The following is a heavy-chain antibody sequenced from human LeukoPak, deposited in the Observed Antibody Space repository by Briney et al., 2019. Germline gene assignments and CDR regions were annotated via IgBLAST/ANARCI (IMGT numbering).Heavy chain of an antibody. CDR3: ARDLSADGI. CDR2: ISAYNGNT. Sequence: ASVKVSCKASGYTFIDYYLHWVRQAPGQGLEWMGWISAYNGNTNYAQKLQGRVTMTTDTSTSTAYMELRSLRSDDTAVYYCARDLSADGIWGQGTMVTVSS. J-gene: IGHJ3*02. CDR1: GYTFIDYY. D-gene: IGHD2/OR15-2a*01. V-gene: IGHV1-18*04.